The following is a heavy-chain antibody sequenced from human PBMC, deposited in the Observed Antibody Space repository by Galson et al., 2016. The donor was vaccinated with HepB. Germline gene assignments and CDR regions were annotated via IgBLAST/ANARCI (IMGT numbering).Heavy chain of an antibody. Sequence: SLRLSCAASGFTFDDHSMHWVRQAPGKGLEWVSLISWDGGSTYYADSVKGRFTISRDNSKNTLYLQMNSLRAEDSAVYYCAKDITDLVVVIAAQHWGQGTLVTVSS. V-gene: IGHV3-43*01. CDR1: GFTFDDHS. CDR2: ISWDGGST. D-gene: IGHD2-15*01. J-gene: IGHJ1*01. CDR3: AKDITDLVVVIAAQH.